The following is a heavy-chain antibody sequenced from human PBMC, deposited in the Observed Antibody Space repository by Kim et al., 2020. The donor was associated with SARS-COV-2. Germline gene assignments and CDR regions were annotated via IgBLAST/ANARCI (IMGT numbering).Heavy chain of an antibody. Sequence: ASVKVSCKASGYTFTSYAMHWVRQAPGQRLDWMGWINAGNGNTKYSQKFQGRVTITRDTSASTAYMELSSLRSEDTAVYYCARGIAAAGTVDYWGQGTLVTVSS. J-gene: IGHJ4*02. D-gene: IGHD6-13*01. CDR1: GYTFTSYA. CDR2: INAGNGNT. V-gene: IGHV1-3*01. CDR3: ARGIAAAGTVDY.